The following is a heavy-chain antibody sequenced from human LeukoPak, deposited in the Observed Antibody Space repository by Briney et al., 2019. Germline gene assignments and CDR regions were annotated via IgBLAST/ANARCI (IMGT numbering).Heavy chain of an antibody. D-gene: IGHD5-12*01. Sequence: GGSLRLSCAAPGFTFSSSSISWVRQAPGKGLEWVSAITDAVGRTHYADSVKGRFTISSDNSKNTVYLQMNSLRPEDMAVYYCAKEIFSGLLYIDYWGQGTLVTVSS. CDR3: AKEIFSGLLYIDY. J-gene: IGHJ4*02. CDR1: GFTFSSSS. V-gene: IGHV3-23*01. CDR2: ITDAVGRT.